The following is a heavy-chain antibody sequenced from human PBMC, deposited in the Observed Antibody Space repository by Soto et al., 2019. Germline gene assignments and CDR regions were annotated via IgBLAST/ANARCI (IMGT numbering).Heavy chain of an antibody. D-gene: IGHD1-26*01. V-gene: IGHV1-2*04. CDR1: GYTFTGYY. Sequence: ASVKVSCKASGYTFTGYYMHWVRQAPGQGLEWMGWINPNSGGTNYAQKFQGWVTMTRDTSISTAYMELSRLRSDDTAVYYCASNFRSGDGGNYYYYGMDVWGQGTTVTVSS. CDR3: ASNFRSGDGGNYYYYGMDV. CDR2: INPNSGGT. J-gene: IGHJ6*02.